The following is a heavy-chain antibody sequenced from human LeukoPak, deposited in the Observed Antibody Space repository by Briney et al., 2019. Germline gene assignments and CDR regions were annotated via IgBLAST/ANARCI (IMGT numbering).Heavy chain of an antibody. D-gene: IGHD1-26*01. V-gene: IGHV4-39*07. CDR3: ARDLRSGSYYGD. CDR1: GGSISSSSYY. CDR2: IYYSGST. J-gene: IGHJ4*02. Sequence: PPETLSLTCTVSGGSISSSSYYWGWIRQPPGKGLEWIGSIYYSGSTYYNPSLKSRVTISVDTSKNQFSLKLSSVTAADTAVYYCARDLRSGSYYGDWGQGTLVTVSS.